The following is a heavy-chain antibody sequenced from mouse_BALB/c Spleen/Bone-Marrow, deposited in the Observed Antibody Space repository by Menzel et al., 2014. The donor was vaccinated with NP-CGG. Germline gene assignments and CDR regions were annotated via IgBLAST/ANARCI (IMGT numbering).Heavy chain of an antibody. CDR1: GYTFPDYN. CDR3: ARIYDGYFLFDY. Sequence: EVQLQQSGPELVKPAASVMISCKASGYTFPDYNMHWVKQCHGQSLEWIGYIYPYNGVTGYNQEFKSKATLTVDNSSSTAYMELRSMTSEDSAVYYCARIYDGYFLFDYWGQGTTPTVYS. J-gene: IGHJ2*01. CDR2: IYPYNGVT. D-gene: IGHD2-3*01. V-gene: IGHV1S29*02.